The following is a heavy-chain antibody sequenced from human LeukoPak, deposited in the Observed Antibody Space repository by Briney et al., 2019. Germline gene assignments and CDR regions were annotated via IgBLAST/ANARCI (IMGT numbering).Heavy chain of an antibody. CDR1: GFTFSSYG. V-gene: IGHV3-30*18. J-gene: IGHJ4*02. D-gene: IGHD1-20*01. CDR3: AKDRNNWNDVPLPDY. Sequence: GGSLRLSCAASGFTFSSYGMHWVRQAPGQGLEWVAVISYDGSNKYYADSVKGRFTISRDNSKNTLYLQMNSLRAEDTAVYYCAKDRNNWNDVPLPDYWGQGTLVTVSS. CDR2: ISYDGSNK.